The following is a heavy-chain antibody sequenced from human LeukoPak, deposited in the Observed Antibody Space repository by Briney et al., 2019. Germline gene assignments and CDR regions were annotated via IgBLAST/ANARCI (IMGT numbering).Heavy chain of an antibody. CDR3: ASGYSDTSDYHLLVLYY. D-gene: IGHD3-22*01. V-gene: IGHV3-30-3*01. J-gene: IGHJ4*02. CDR1: GFTFSTYA. Sequence: GRSQRLSCAASGFTFSTYAMHWVRQAPGKGLEWVAIISYDGGNKYYADSVKGRFTISRDNSKNTLYLQMNSLRAEDTAMYYCASGYSDTSDYHLLVLYYWGEAALLAVSS. CDR2: ISYDGGNK.